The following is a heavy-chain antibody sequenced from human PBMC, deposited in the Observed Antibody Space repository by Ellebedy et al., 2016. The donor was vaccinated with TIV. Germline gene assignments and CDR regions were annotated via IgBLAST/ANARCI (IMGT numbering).Heavy chain of an antibody. J-gene: IGHJ6*02. CDR3: ARSHFGGSYGMDV. D-gene: IGHD3-16*01. V-gene: IGHV1-69*04. CDR2: IIHIVGIA. Sequence: AASVKVSCKASGGPFSSYAISWVRQAPGQGLEWMGRIIHIVGIANYAQNFQGRVTITADKSTSTAYMELSSLRSEDTAVYYCARSHFGGSYGMDVWGQGTTVTVSS. CDR1: GGPFSSYA.